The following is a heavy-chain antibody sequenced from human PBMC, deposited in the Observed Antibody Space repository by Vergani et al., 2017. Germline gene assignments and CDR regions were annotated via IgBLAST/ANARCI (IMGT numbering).Heavy chain of an antibody. V-gene: IGHV3-30*19. Sequence: QVQLVESGGGVVQPGRSLRLSCAASGFTFSSYGMHWVRQAPGKGLEWVAVIWYDGSNKYYADSVKGRFTISRDNSKNTLYLQMNSLRAEDTAVYYWAREAYVGSGSYIGGMDVRGQGTTVTGSS. J-gene: IGHJ6*02. CDR2: IWYDGSNK. CDR3: AREAYVGSGSYIGGMDV. CDR1: GFTFSSYG. D-gene: IGHD3-10*01.